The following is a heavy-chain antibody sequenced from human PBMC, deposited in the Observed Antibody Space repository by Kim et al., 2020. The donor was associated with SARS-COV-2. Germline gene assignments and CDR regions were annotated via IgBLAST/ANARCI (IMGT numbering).Heavy chain of an antibody. Sequence: SVKVSCKASGGTFSSYAISWVRQAPGQGLEWMGGIIPIFGTANYAQKFQGRVTITADESTSTAYMELSSLRSEDTAVYYCAREFGMWRGVVSQGSFDYWGQGTLVTVSS. J-gene: IGHJ4*02. CDR2: IIPIFGTA. V-gene: IGHV1-69*13. D-gene: IGHD2-15*01. CDR1: GGTFSSYA. CDR3: AREFGMWRGVVSQGSFDY.